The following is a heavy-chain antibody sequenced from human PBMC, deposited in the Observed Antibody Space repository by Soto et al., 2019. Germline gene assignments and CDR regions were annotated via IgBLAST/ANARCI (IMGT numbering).Heavy chain of an antibody. Sequence: ASVKVSCKASGYTFTSYAMHWVRQAPGQRLEWMGWINAGNGNTKYSQKFQGRVTITRDTSASTAYMELSSLRSEDTAVYYCARGKVAMTMVRGVITNWFDPWGQGTLVTVSS. J-gene: IGHJ5*02. CDR1: GYTFTSYA. CDR3: ARGKVAMTMVRGVITNWFDP. CDR2: INAGNGNT. D-gene: IGHD3-10*01. V-gene: IGHV1-3*01.